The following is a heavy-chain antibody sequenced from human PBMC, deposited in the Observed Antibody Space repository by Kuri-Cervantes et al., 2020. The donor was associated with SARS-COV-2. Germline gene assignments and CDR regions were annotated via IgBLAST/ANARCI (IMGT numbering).Heavy chain of an antibody. V-gene: IGHV3-7*01. CDR2: IKQDGSEK. Sequence: GGSLRLSCAASGLTFSSYWMSWVRQAPGKGLEWVANIKQDGSEKYYVDSVKGRFTISRDNAKNSLYLQMNSLRAEDTAVYYCAKDNDYGDLEYWGQGTLVTVSS. CDR1: GLTFSSYW. CDR3: AKDNDYGDLEY. D-gene: IGHD4-17*01. J-gene: IGHJ4*02.